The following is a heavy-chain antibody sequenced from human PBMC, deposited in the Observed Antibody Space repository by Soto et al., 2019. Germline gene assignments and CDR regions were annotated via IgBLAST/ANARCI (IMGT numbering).Heavy chain of an antibody. CDR3: ARRGAGDCSSTSCYDYYYYMEV. V-gene: IGHV1-69*02. D-gene: IGHD2-2*01. CDR2: IIPILGIA. Sequence: VASVKVSCKASGGTFSSYTISWVRQAPGQGLEWMGRIIPILGIANYAQKFQGRVTITADKSTSTAYMELSSLRSEDTAVYYCARRGAGDCSSTSCYDYYYYMEVWGKGTSVTVSS. J-gene: IGHJ6*03. CDR1: GGTFSSYT.